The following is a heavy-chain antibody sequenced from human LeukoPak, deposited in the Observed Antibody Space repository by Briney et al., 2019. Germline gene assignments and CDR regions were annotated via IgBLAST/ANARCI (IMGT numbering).Heavy chain of an antibody. CDR2: IKEDGGDK. D-gene: IGHD2-2*01. CDR1: GFTFRSFW. CDR3: ARDTYRFDDY. Sequence: GGSLRLSCAASGFTFRSFWMTWVRQAPGKGLEWVASIKEDGGDKYYMDSVKGRFTISRDNAKNSLYLQINSLRAEDTAVYYCARDTYRFDDYWGQGTLVTVSS. V-gene: IGHV3-7*01. J-gene: IGHJ4*02.